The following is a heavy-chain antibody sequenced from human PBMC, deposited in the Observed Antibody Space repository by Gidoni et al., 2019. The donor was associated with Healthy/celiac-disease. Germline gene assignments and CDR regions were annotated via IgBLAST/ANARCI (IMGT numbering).Heavy chain of an antibody. CDR1: GGSFSGYS. V-gene: IGHV4-34*01. CDR2: INHSGST. CDR3: ARGPYCSGGSCYGGKYFQH. J-gene: IGHJ1*01. Sequence: QVQLQQWGAGLLKPSETLSLTCAVYGGSFSGYSWSWIRQPPGKGLEWIGEINHSGSTNYNPSLKSRVTISVDTSKNQFSLKLSSVTAADTAVYYCARGPYCSGGSCYGGKYFQHWGQGTLVTVSS. D-gene: IGHD2-15*01.